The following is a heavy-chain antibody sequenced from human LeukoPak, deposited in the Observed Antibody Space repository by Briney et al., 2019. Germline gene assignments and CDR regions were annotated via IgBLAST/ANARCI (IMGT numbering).Heavy chain of an antibody. V-gene: IGHV1-3*03. CDR1: GYTFTSYA. J-gene: IGHJ4*02. CDR2: INAGNGNT. D-gene: IGHD4-17*01. Sequence: ASVKVSCKASGYTFTSYAMHWVRQAPGQRLEWMGWINAGNGNTKYSQEFQGRVTITRDTSASTAYMELSSLRSEDMAVYYCAREHMTRVTLDYWGQGTLVTVSS. CDR3: AREHMTRVTLDY.